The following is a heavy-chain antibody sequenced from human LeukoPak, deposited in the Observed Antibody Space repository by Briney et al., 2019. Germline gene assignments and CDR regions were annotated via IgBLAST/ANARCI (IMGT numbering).Heavy chain of an antibody. CDR3: AIGAVQLWDYFNY. V-gene: IGHV1-69*04. Sequence: ASVTVSCKASGGTFSSYAISWVRQAPGQGLEWVGRIIPILGIANYAQKFQGRVTITADKSTSTAYMELSSLRSEDTAVYYCAIGAVQLWDYFNYWGQGTLVTVPS. CDR1: GGTFSSYA. CDR2: IIPILGIA. D-gene: IGHD5-18*01. J-gene: IGHJ4*02.